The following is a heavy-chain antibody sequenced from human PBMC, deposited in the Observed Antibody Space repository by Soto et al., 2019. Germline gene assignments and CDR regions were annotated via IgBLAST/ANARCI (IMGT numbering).Heavy chain of an antibody. CDR3: AKGFRSLEWYSLAPFDY. D-gene: IGHD3-3*01. CDR2: IGSSGST. V-gene: IGHV3-23*01. Sequence: GGSLRLSCVASGFTFDTYALNWVRQAPGKGLEWVLAIGSSGSTYYADSVKGRFTISRDTPKKTLYLQMNSLRVEDTAKYYCAKGFRSLEWYSLAPFDYWGQGALVTV. CDR1: GFTFDTYA. J-gene: IGHJ4*02.